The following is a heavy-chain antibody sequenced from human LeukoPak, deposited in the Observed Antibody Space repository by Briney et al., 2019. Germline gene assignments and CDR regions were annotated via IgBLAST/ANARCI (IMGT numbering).Heavy chain of an antibody. J-gene: IGHJ4*02. CDR1: GFTFSSYW. CDR2: IKQDGSQK. CDR3: AKENFDY. Sequence: GGSLRLSCVASGFTFSSYWMSWVRQAPGKGLEWVANIKQDGSQKHYVDSVKGRFTVSRDNTKNSLYLQMNSLRAEDTALYYCAKENFDYWGQGTLVTVSS. V-gene: IGHV3-7*03.